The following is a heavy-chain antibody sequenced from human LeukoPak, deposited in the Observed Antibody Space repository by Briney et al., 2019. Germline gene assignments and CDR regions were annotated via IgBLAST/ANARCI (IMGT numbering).Heavy chain of an antibody. CDR3: ARDQGYCSGGSCGFDP. V-gene: IGHV4-30-2*01. J-gene: IGHJ5*02. Sequence: PQTLSLTCAVSGGSISSGGYSWSWIRQPPGKGLEWIGYIYHSGSTYYNPSLKSRVTISVDRSKNQFSLKLSSVTAADTAVYYCARDQGYCSGGSCGFDPWGQGTLVTVSS. CDR1: GGSISSGGYS. CDR2: IYHSGST. D-gene: IGHD2-15*01.